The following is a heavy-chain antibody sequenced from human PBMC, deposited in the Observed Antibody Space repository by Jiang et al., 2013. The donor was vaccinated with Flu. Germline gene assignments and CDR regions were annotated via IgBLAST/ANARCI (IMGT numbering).Heavy chain of an antibody. J-gene: IGHJ4*02. D-gene: IGHD2-15*01. CDR2: ISDDGSNK. CDR3: AKFGRYCSGGSCYWADY. V-gene: IGHV3-30*18. Sequence: KGLEWVAVISDDGSNKYYADSVKGRYTISRDNSKNTLYLQMNSLRAEDTAVYYCAKFGRYCSGGSCYWADYWGQGTLVTVSS.